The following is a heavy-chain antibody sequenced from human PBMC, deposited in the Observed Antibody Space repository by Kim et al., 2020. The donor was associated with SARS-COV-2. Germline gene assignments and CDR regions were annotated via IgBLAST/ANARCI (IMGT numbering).Heavy chain of an antibody. CDR3: ARVGAAAGPPRTFDY. Sequence: PALTSRDTISVDTSQNQFSLKLSSVTAADTAVYYCARVGAAAGPPRTFDYWGQGTLVTVSS. J-gene: IGHJ4*02. V-gene: IGHV4-34*01. D-gene: IGHD6-13*01.